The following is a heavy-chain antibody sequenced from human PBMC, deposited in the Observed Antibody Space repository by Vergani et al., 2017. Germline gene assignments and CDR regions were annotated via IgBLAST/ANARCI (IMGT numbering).Heavy chain of an antibody. D-gene: IGHD3-10*01. V-gene: IGHV3-72*01. Sequence: EVQLVESGGGLVQPGGSLRLSCAASGFTFSDHYMDWVRQAPGKGLEWVGRTRNKANSYTTEYAASVKGRFTISRDDSKNSLYLQMNSLKTEDTAVYYCAREAMVRGVIITRPGGFDYWGQGTLVTVSS. J-gene: IGHJ4*02. CDR1: GFTFSDHY. CDR3: AREAMVRGVIITRPGGFDY. CDR2: TRNKANSYTT.